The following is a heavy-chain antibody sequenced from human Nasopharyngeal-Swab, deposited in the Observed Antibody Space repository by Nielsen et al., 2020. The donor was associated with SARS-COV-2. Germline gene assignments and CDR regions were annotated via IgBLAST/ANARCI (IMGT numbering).Heavy chain of an antibody. CDR2: ISYDGSNK. CDR3: ATPSPQGYAFWSGYGS. V-gene: IGHV3-30-3*01. D-gene: IGHD3-3*01. CDR1: GFTFSSYA. J-gene: IGHJ4*02. Sequence: GGSLRLSCAASGFTFSSYAMHWVRQAPGKGLEWVAVISYDGSNKYYADPVKGRFTISRDNSKNTLYLQMNSLRAEEPAVYYCATPSPQGYAFWSGYGSWGQGTLVTVSS.